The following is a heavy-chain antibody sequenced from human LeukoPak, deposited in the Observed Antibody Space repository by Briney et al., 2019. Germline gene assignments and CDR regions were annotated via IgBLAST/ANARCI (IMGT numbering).Heavy chain of an antibody. J-gene: IGHJ4*02. CDR1: GFTFITHA. Sequence: GGSLRLSCAASGFTFITHAMSWVRQAPGRGLEWVSASGGTIGNTFYANSVKGRFTISRDNSQNTLYLQMISLRAEDTAVYYCAKDYKVRSGEPPIDYWGQGTLVTVSS. CDR2: SGGTIGNT. CDR3: AKDYKVRSGEPPIDY. D-gene: IGHD7-27*01. V-gene: IGHV3-23*01.